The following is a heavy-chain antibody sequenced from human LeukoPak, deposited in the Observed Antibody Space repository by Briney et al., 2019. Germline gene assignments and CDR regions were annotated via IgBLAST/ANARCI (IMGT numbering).Heavy chain of an antibody. J-gene: IGHJ6*03. CDR2: ISYDGSNK. CDR1: GFTFSSYA. Sequence: GGSLRLSCAASGFTFSSYAMHWVRQAPGKGLEWVAVISYDGSNKYYADSVKGRFTISRDNSKNTLYLQMNSLRAEDTAVYYCAKDQGRDYYGSGSYYTYYMDVWGKGTTVTVSS. D-gene: IGHD3-10*01. CDR3: AKDQGRDYYGSGSYYTYYMDV. V-gene: IGHV3-30*04.